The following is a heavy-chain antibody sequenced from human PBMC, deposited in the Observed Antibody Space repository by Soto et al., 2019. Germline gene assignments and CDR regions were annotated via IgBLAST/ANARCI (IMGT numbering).Heavy chain of an antibody. CDR1: GDSINSGSYY. V-gene: IGHV4-61*01. D-gene: IGHD3-22*01. CDR2: ISYSGST. Sequence: SETLSLTCTVSGDSINSGSYYWTWVRQHPGKGLAWIGYISYSGSTKYNPSLKSRVTISVDTSKNQFSLKLSSVTAADTAVYYCARGTVSSTGYYHESGGFQHWGQGTLVTVSS. CDR3: ARGTVSSTGYYHESGGFQH. J-gene: IGHJ1*01.